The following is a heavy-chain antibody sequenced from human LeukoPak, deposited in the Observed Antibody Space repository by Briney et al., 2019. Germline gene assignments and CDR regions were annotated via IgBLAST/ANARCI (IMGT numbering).Heavy chain of an antibody. J-gene: IGHJ4*02. CDR1: GGSISSSSYY. V-gene: IGHV4-39*07. CDR2: IYYSGST. Sequence: SETLSLTCTVSGGSISSSSYYWGWIRQPPGKGLEWIGSIYYSGSTYYNPSLKSRVTISVDTSKNQFSLKLSSVTAADTAVYYCARDSMAKVDYWGQGTLVTVSS. D-gene: IGHD5-24*01. CDR3: ARDSMAKVDY.